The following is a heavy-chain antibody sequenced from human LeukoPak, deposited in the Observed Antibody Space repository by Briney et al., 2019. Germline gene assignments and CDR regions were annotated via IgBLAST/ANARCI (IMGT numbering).Heavy chain of an antibody. CDR2: IYSSGNT. CDR1: GDSITNYY. V-gene: IGHV4-4*09. CDR3: ARRAALPSYYYMDV. D-gene: IGHD2-15*01. J-gene: IGHJ6*03. Sequence: SETLSLTCSVSGDSITNYYWHWIRQPPGEGLEWLGYIYSSGNTNYNPSLKSRVTISLDTSKNHFSLRLSSVTAADAAVYYCARRAALPSYYYMDVWGKGTTVTVSS.